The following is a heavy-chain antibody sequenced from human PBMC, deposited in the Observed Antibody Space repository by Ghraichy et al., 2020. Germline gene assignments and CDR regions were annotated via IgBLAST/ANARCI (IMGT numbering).Heavy chain of an antibody. CDR1: GGSIRDINSSWGTTYY. CDR2: VSDTGTT. D-gene: IGHD3-22*01. CDR3: SRFRGGDSRGYYYDFDT. V-gene: IGHV4-39*01. J-gene: IGHJ4*02. Sequence: SETLSLTCLVSGGSIRDINSSWGTTYYWAWIRQSPGKGLEWVATVSDTGTTYYNPSLKSRVTISVDTSKNQFSPKVKSMSAADTALYYCSRFRGGDSRGYYYDFDTWGQGTLVTASS.